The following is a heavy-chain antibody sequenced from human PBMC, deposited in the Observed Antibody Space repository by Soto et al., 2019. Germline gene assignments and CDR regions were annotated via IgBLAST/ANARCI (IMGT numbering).Heavy chain of an antibody. J-gene: IGHJ4*02. Sequence: GGSLGLSCAASGFTFSSYSMNWVRQAPGKGLEWVSSISSSSSYIYYADSVKGRFTISRDNAKNSLYLQMNSLRAEDTAVYYCARDFHSVFRCSGGSCSGYSGRGSLVTVSS. CDR1: GFTFSSYS. CDR3: ARDFHSVFRCSGGSCSGY. CDR2: ISSSSSYI. D-gene: IGHD2-15*01. V-gene: IGHV3-21*01.